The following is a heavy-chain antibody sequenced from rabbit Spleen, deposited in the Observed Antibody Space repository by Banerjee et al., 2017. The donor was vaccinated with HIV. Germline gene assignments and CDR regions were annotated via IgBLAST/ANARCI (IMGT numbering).Heavy chain of an antibody. CDR2: INAITGKA. V-gene: IGHV1S43*01. J-gene: IGHJ6*01. D-gene: IGHD8-1*01. CDR3: ARLSSDWTYLEL. CDR1: GFSFSNKAV. Sequence: QQQLVESGGGLVKPGASLTLTCKASGFSFSNKAVLCWVRQAPGKGLEWIACINAITGKAVYANWVNGRFTISSDNAQNTVGLQMNSLTAADTATYFCARLSSDWTYLELWGPGTLVTVS.